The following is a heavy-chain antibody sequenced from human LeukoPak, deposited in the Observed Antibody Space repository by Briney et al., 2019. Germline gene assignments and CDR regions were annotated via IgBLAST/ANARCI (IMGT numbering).Heavy chain of an antibody. CDR1: EFSFSTYW. D-gene: IGHD3-10*01. V-gene: IGHV3-7*01. CDR2: IKEDGTEK. CDR3: ARSPAGDAWPPAYYMDV. Sequence: GGSLRLSCAASEFSFSTYWMSWVRQAPGKGLEWVANIKEDGTEKYYVGSVKGGFTISRDNAKKSLYLQMNSLRDDDTAVYFCARSPAGDAWPPAYYMDVWGKGTTVTVSS. J-gene: IGHJ6*03.